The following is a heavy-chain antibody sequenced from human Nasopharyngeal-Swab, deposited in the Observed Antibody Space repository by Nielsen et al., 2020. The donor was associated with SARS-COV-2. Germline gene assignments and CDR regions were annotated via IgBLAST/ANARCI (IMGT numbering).Heavy chain of an antibody. J-gene: IGHJ4*02. CDR3: ASGLNWFPFDY. D-gene: IGHD3-9*01. CDR2: IYYSGST. Sequence: WIRQPPGKGLEWIGYIYYSGSTNYNPSLKSRVTISVDTSKNQFSLKLSSVTAADTAVYYCASGLNWFPFDYWGQGTLGTVSS. V-gene: IGHV4-59*01.